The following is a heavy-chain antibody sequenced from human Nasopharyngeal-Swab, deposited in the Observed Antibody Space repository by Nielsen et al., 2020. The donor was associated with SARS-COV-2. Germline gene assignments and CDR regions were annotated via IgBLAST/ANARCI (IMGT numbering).Heavy chain of an antibody. D-gene: IGHD4-11*01. CDR2: IKQDGSEK. CDR1: GFTFSSYW. CDR3: ARQTSNPYYYYYYMDV. Sequence: GGSLRLSCAASGFTFSSYWMSWVRQAPGKGLEWVANIKQDGSEKYYVDSVKGRFTISRDNAKNSLYLQMNSLRAEDTAVYYCARQTSNPYYYYYYMDVWDKGTTVTVSS. J-gene: IGHJ6*03. V-gene: IGHV3-7*01.